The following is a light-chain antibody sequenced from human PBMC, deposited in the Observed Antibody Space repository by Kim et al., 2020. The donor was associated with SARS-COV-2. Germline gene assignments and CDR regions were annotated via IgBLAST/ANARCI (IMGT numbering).Light chain of an antibody. CDR3: QQYDVHPET. J-gene: IGKJ1*01. CDR2: KAS. Sequence: SASSGDKVTISCRASQNIHIWLAWFQQKPGKAPRVLMYKASAVESGVPSRFSGSGSGTEFTLTIDRMQPDDFATYYCQQYDVHPETFGQGTKVEI. V-gene: IGKV1-5*03. CDR1: QNIHIW.